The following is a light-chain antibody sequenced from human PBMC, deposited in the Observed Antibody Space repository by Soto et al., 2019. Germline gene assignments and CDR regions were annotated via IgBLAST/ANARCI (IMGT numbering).Light chain of an antibody. CDR3: QRFNRWPLA. J-gene: IGKJ4*01. Sequence: IELTQSPAALSVSPGERATLSCWASHTVGTTLNWYQQKPGQAPRLLTYDTYIRATGVPARFSGSGSGTEFTLTIASLQSEDFGVYYCQRFNRWPLAFGGGTKVDIK. V-gene: IGKV3-15*01. CDR2: DTY. CDR1: HTVGTT.